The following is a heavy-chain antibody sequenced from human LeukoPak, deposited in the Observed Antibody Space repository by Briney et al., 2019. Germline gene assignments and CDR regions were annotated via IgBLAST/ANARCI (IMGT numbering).Heavy chain of an antibody. CDR2: IFGSGGSP. V-gene: IGHV3-23*01. D-gene: IGHD5-18*01. Sequence: GGSLRLSCEASGFTFGSHATYWVRQAPGKGLEWVAGIFGSGGSPHYADPVKGRFTISRDNSRNTVYLQINSLRAEDTAVCYCGKTTVGYSSGQKPAWPVDYWGQGTLVTVSS. J-gene: IGHJ4*02. CDR3: GKTTVGYSSGQKPAWPVDY. CDR1: GFTFGSHA.